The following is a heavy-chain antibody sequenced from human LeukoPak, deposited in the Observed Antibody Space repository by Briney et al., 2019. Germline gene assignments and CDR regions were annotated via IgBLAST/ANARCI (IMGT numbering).Heavy chain of an antibody. V-gene: IGHV4-38-2*02. CDR1: GYSISSGYY. D-gene: IGHD2-21*01. CDR2: IYYSGST. J-gene: IGHJ3*02. CDR3: ARRGILWWRFDI. Sequence: SETLSLTCTVSGYSISSGYYWGWIRQPPGKGLEWIGYIYYSGSTNYNPSLKSRVTISVDTSKNQFSLKLSSVTAADTAVYYCARRGILWWRFDIWGQGTMVTVSS.